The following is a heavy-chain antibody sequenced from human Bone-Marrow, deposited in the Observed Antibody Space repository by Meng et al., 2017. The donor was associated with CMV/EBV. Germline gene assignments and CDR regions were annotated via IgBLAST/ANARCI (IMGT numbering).Heavy chain of an antibody. D-gene: IGHD2-15*01. Sequence: GSLRLSCTVPGGSVSSGSYYWSWIRQPPGKGLEWIGYIYYSGSTNYNPSLKSRVTISVDTSKNQFSLKLSSVTAADTAVYYCARDSAATQTQNYYYYGMDVWGQGTTVTVSS. J-gene: IGHJ6*02. CDR3: ARDSAATQTQNYYYYGMDV. CDR2: IYYSGST. V-gene: IGHV4-61*01. CDR1: GGSVSSGSYY.